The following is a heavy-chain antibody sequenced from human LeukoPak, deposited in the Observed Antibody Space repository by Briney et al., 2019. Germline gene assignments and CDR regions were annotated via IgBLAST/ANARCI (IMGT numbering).Heavy chain of an antibody. J-gene: IGHJ4*02. V-gene: IGHV1-69*05. D-gene: IGHD3-22*01. Sequence: ASVKVSCKASGGTFSSYAISWVRQAPGQGLEWMGRIIPIFGTANYAQKFQGRVTITTDESTSTAYMELSSLRSEDTAVYYCASGYYDSSGYYANDYWGQGTLVTVSS. CDR2: IIPIFGTA. CDR3: ASGYYDSSGYYANDY. CDR1: GGTFSSYA.